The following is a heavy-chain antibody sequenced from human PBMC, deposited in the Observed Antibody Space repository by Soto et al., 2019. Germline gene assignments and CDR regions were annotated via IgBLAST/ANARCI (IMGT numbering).Heavy chain of an antibody. CDR2: IIPTFGTA. Sequence: SVKVSCKASGGTFSSYAISWVRQAPGQGLEWMGGIIPTFGTANYAQKFQGRVTITADESTSTAYMELSSLRSEDTAVYYCARGRARAYCYDSSGYYPWAFDIWGQGTMVTVS. D-gene: IGHD3-22*01. V-gene: IGHV1-69*13. CDR1: GGTFSSYA. J-gene: IGHJ3*02. CDR3: ARGRARAYCYDSSGYYPWAFDI.